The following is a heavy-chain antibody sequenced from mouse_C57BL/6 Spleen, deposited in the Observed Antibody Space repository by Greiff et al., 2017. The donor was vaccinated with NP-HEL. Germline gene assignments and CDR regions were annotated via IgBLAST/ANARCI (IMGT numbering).Heavy chain of an antibody. CDR3: AREGSSGHFDY. J-gene: IGHJ2*01. CDR1: GYTFTSYW. Sequence: QVQLQQPGAELVRPGSSVKLSCKASGYTFTSYWMHWVKQRPIQGLEWIGNIDPSDSETHYNQKFKDKATLTVDKSSSTAYMQLSSLTSEDSAVYYGAREGSSGHFDYWGQGTTLTVSS. CDR2: IDPSDSET. V-gene: IGHV1-52*01. D-gene: IGHD3-2*02.